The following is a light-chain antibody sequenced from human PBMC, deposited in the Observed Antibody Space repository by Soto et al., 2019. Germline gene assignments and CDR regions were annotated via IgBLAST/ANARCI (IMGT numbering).Light chain of an antibody. CDR2: EVI. J-gene: IGLJ1*01. CDR1: SSDVGGYNY. CDR3: GSYTSASTLV. Sequence: SALTHPPSASGSPGESFAISCPGTSSDVGGYNYVSWYQQHPGKAPKLMIYEVINRPSGVSNRFSGSKSGNTASLTISGLQAEDEADYYCGSYTSASTLVFGTGTKVTVL. V-gene: IGLV2-14*01.